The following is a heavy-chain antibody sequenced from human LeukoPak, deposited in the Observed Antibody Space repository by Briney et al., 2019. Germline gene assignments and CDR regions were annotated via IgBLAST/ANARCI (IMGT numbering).Heavy chain of an antibody. CDR3: AKPYSSSSEVWFDP. CDR2: IRYDGSNK. D-gene: IGHD6-6*01. V-gene: IGHV3-30*02. J-gene: IGHJ5*02. Sequence: GGSLRLSCAASGFTFSSYGMHWVRQAPGKGLEWVAFIRYDGSNKYYADSVKGRFAISRDNSKNTLYLQMNSLRAEDTAVYYCAKPYSSSSEVWFDPWGQGTLVTVSS. CDR1: GFTFSSYG.